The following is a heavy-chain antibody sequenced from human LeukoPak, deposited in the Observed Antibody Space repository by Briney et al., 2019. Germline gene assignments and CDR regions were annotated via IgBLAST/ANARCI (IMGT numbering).Heavy chain of an antibody. CDR3: ARLYGNYQNYFDY. CDR1: GGSISTITYY. V-gene: IGHV4-39*07. D-gene: IGHD1-7*01. J-gene: IGHJ4*02. Sequence: PSETLSLTCTVSGGSISTITYYWGWIRQPPGKGLEWVGHMYYRGNTFYNPSLKSRVTISEDTSKNQFSLKLRSVTAADTAVYYCARLYGNYQNYFDYWGQGTLVTVSS. CDR2: MYYRGNT.